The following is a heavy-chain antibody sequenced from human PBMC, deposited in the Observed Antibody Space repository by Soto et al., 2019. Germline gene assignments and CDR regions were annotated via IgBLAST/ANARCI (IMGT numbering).Heavy chain of an antibody. D-gene: IGHD5-12*01. V-gene: IGHV1-8*01. Sequence: ASVKVSCKASGYTFTSYDTNWVRQATGQGLEWMGWMNPNSGNTGYAQKFQGRVTMTRNTSISTAYMELSSLRSEDTAVYYCARGGSGYDLRYYYYYYMDVWGKGTTVTVSS. CDR1: GYTFTSYD. CDR2: MNPNSGNT. CDR3: ARGGSGYDLRYYYYYYMDV. J-gene: IGHJ6*03.